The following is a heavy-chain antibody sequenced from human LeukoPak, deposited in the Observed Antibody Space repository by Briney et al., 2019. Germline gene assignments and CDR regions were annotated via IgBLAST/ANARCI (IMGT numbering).Heavy chain of an antibody. CDR1: GGSISSSNW. Sequence: SETLSLTCAVSGGSISSSNWWSWVRQPPGKGLEWIGEIYHSGSTNYNPSLRSRVTIPVDKSKNHFSLKLSSVTAADTAVYYCARDGDDYVWGSYRSSPPYYFDYWGQGTLVTVSS. V-gene: IGHV4-4*02. CDR3: ARDGDDYVWGSYRSSPPYYFDY. CDR2: IYHSGST. D-gene: IGHD3-16*02. J-gene: IGHJ4*02.